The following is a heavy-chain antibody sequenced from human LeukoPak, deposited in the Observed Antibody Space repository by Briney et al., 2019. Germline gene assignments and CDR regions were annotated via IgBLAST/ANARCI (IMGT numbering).Heavy chain of an antibody. D-gene: IGHD6-13*01. CDR1: GGSFSGYY. Sequence: SETLSLTCAVYGGSFSGYYWSWIRQPPGKGLEWIGEINHSGSTNYNPSLKSRVTISVDTSKNQFSLKLSSVTAADTAVYYCARASSSWYYFDYWGQGTLVTVSS. CDR2: INHSGST. CDR3: ARASSSWYYFDY. V-gene: IGHV4-34*01. J-gene: IGHJ4*02.